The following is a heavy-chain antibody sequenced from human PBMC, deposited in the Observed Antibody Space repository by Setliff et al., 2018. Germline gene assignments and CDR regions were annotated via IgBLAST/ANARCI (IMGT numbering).Heavy chain of an antibody. D-gene: IGHD3-22*01. Sequence: GESLRLSCAASGFTVSSNYMSWVRQAPGKGLEWVSLITWDGGTRNFAESVKGRFTISRDNNNNSLYLQMNSLRNEDTALYYCVRSTSYLDRRGYKGYYFDHWGQGTPVTVSS. CDR3: VRSTSYLDRRGYKGYYFDH. CDR2: ITWDGGTR. V-gene: IGHV3-43*01. CDR1: GFTVSSNY. J-gene: IGHJ4*02.